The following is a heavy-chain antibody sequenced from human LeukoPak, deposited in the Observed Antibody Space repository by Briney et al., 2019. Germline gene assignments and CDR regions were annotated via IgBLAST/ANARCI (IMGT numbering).Heavy chain of an antibody. CDR3: ARGDSSGWYYFDY. Sequence: ASVKVSCKASGYTFTGYYMHWVRQAPGQGLEWMGWINPNSGGTNYAQKFQGRVTMTRDTSISTAYMELSRLRSDDTAAYYCARGDSSGWYYFDYWGQGTLVTVSS. J-gene: IGHJ4*02. V-gene: IGHV1-2*02. CDR1: GYTFTGYY. D-gene: IGHD6-13*01. CDR2: INPNSGGT.